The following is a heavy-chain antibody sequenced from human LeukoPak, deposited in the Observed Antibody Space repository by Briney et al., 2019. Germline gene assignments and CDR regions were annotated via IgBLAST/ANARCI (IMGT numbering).Heavy chain of an antibody. CDR2: IQYDGSNK. D-gene: IGHD6-19*01. CDR1: GFTFDSYG. V-gene: IGHV3-30*02. J-gene: IGHJ4*02. CDR3: ARGTGGWYYFDY. Sequence: GGSLRLSGAASGFTFDSYGMHWVRQAPGKGLEWVAFIQYDGSNKYYADSVKGRFTISRDNSKNTLFLQMNSLGAEDTAVYYCARGTGGWYYFDYWGQGTLVTVSS.